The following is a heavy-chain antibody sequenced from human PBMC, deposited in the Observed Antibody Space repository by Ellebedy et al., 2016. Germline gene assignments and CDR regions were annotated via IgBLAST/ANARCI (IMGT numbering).Heavy chain of an antibody. CDR1: GFTFSSYA. Sequence: GGSLRLSXAASGFTFSSYAMSWVRQAPGKGLEWVSAISGSGGSTYYADSVKGRFTISRDNAKNSLYLQMNSLRAEDTAVYYCARGSFDSWIYYYYMDVWGKGTTVTVSS. CDR3: ARGSFDSWIYYYYMDV. CDR2: ISGSGGST. J-gene: IGHJ6*03. V-gene: IGHV3-23*01. D-gene: IGHD3-22*01.